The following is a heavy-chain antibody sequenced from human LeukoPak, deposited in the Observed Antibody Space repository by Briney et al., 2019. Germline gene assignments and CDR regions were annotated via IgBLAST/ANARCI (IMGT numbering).Heavy chain of an antibody. D-gene: IGHD2-2*01. V-gene: IGHV1-3*01. Sequence: ASVKVSCKASGYTFTSYAMHWVRQAPGQRFEWMGWINAGNGNTKYSQKFQGRVTITRDTSASTAYMELSSLRSEDTAVYYCARSQGEYQLPYFDYWGQGTLVTVSS. CDR2: INAGNGNT. CDR3: ARSQGEYQLPYFDY. J-gene: IGHJ4*02. CDR1: GYTFTSYA.